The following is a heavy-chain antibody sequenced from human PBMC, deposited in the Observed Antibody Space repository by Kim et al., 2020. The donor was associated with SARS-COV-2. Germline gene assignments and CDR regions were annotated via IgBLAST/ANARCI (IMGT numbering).Heavy chain of an antibody. CDR2: GGST. CDR3: ARDVLRN. J-gene: IGHJ4*02. V-gene: IGHV3-66*01. Sequence: GGSTDYADSVKGRFNSSIDNSKTTLNLQMNSLRAEDTAVYYCARDVLRNWGQGTLVTVSS.